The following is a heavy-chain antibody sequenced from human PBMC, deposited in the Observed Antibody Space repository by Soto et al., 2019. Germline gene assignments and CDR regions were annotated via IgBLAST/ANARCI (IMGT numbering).Heavy chain of an antibody. CDR1: GYTFTSYD. CDR2: MNPNSCNT. D-gene: IGHD2-8*01. Sequence: ASVKVSFKASGYTFTSYDINWVRQATGQGLEGMGWMNPNSCNTGYAQKFQGRVTMTRNTSISTAYMELSRLRSDDTAVYYCARDKGYCTNGVCYTLDYWGQGTLVTVSS. J-gene: IGHJ4*02. V-gene: IGHV1-8*01. CDR3: ARDKGYCTNGVCYTLDY.